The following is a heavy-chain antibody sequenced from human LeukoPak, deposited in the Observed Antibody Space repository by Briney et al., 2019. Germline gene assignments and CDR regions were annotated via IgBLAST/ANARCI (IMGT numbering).Heavy chain of an antibody. CDR2: IYYSGST. J-gene: IGHJ4*02. V-gene: IGHV4-39*01. D-gene: IGHD4-17*01. Sequence: SETLSLTCTVSGGSISSSSYYWGWIRQPPGKGLEWIGSIYYSGSTYYNPSLKSRVTISVDTSKNQFSLKLSSVTAADTAVYYCAIYDYGDYGLYGYWGQGTLVTVSS. CDR3: AIYDYGDYGLYGY. CDR1: GGSISSSSYY.